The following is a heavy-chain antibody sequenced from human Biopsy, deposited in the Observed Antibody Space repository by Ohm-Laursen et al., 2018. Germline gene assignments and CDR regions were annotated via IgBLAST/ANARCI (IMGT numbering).Heavy chain of an antibody. CDR2: VDPTVSST. J-gene: IGHJ4*02. CDR1: GDSFNHYY. CDR3: ARHDGNGPFALDS. Sequence: GTLSLTCAVYGDSFNHYYWAWIRQSPGGGLEWIGQVDPTVSSTDYNPSLRSRFAISADTSKNHFSLTLTSVTAADTAAYYCARHDGNGPFALDSWGQGTLVTVSS. D-gene: IGHD2-8*01. V-gene: IGHV4-34*01.